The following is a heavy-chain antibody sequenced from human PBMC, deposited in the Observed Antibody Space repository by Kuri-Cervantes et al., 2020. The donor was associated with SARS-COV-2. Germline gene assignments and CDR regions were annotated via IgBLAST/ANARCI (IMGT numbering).Heavy chain of an antibody. CDR1: GYTFTSYD. CDR3: ALESHSPYYMDV. V-gene: IGHV1-8*03. J-gene: IGHJ6*03. D-gene: IGHD3-3*01. Sequence: ASVKVSCKASGYTFTSYDINWVRQAPGQGLTWMGWMNPTSGNTGYAQKFQGRVTITRSTSMSTAYMELSGLRSEDTAVYYCALESHSPYYMDVWGKGTTVTVSS. CDR2: MNPTSGNT.